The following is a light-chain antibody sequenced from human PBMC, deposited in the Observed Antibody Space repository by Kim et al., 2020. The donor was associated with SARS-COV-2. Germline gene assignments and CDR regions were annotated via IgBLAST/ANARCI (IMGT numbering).Light chain of an antibody. J-gene: IGKJ4*01. V-gene: IGKV3-20*01. Sequence: LSPGERATRSCRASQSVNNRYLAWYQQKVGQTPRLLIYGVSTRATGIPDRFSGSGSGTDFTLTISRLEPEDFAVYYCQHYGSSPQFGGGTKVDIK. CDR3: QHYGSSPQ. CDR2: GVS. CDR1: QSVNNRY.